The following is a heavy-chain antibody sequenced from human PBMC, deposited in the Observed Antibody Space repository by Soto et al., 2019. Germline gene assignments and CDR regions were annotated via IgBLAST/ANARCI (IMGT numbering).Heavy chain of an antibody. J-gene: IGHJ3*02. D-gene: IGHD6-6*01. Sequence: GGSLRLSCAASGFTFSSYSMNWVRQAPGKGLEWVSSISSSSSYIYYADSVKGRFTISRDNAKNSLYLQMNSLRAEDTAVYYCERIQLGYVAIDIWGQGTMVTGS. V-gene: IGHV3-21*01. CDR1: GFTFSSYS. CDR2: ISSSSSYI. CDR3: ERIQLGYVAIDI.